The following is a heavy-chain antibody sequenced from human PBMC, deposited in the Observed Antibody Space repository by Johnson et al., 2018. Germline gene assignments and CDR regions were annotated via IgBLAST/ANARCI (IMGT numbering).Heavy chain of an antibody. CDR3: ARGSSGYYGMDF. J-gene: IGHJ6*02. D-gene: IGHD3-10*01. CDR2: MSWSSGSI. CDR1: GFTFDDYA. Sequence: VQLVQSGGIFVQPGRSLRLSCAASGFTFDDYAMHWVRQAPGKGLEWVSGMSWSSGSIGYADSVKGRFTISRDNAKNSLYLQMNSLRAEDTAVYYCARGSSGYYGMDFWGQGTTVTVSS. V-gene: IGHV3-9*01.